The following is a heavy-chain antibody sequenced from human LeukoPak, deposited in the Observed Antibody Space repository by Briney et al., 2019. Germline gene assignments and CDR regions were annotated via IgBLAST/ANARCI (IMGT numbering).Heavy chain of an antibody. CDR2: IYYSGST. Sequence: SETLSLTCTVSGGSISSYYWSWIRQPPGKGLEWIGYIYYSGSTNYNPSLKSRVTISVDTSKNQCSLKLSSVTAADTAVYYCARAGRDSSGYYDYWGQGTLVTVSS. D-gene: IGHD3-22*01. CDR1: GGSISSYY. J-gene: IGHJ4*02. CDR3: ARAGRDSSGYYDY. V-gene: IGHV4-59*01.